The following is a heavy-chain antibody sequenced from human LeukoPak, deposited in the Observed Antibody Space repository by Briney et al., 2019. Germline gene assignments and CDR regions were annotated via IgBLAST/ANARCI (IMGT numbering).Heavy chain of an antibody. CDR3: AKGGDH. D-gene: IGHD3-16*01. CDR2: IKPDGSDM. Sequence: PGGSLRLSCAASGFTFSTYWMNWVRQAPGKGLEWVANIKPDGSDMYYVDSVKGRFTVSRDNARNSLYLQMNSLRAEDTAVYYCAKGGDHWGQGTLVTVSS. CDR1: GFTFSTYW. V-gene: IGHV3-7*01. J-gene: IGHJ4*02.